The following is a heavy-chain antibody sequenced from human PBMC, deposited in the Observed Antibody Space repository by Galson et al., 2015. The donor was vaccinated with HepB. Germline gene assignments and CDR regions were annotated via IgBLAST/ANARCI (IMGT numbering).Heavy chain of an antibody. D-gene: IGHD6-19*01. CDR3: AKDRPGSGWSFEY. V-gene: IGHV3-23*01. J-gene: IGHJ4*02. CDR2: ITNSDGST. CDR1: GFTFSSNA. Sequence: SLRLSCAASGFTFSSNAMTWVRQAPGKGLEWVSVITNSDGSTDYADSVRGRFTISGDNSKNTLYLQMNSLRAEDTAIYYCAKDRPGSGWSFEYWGQGALVTVSS.